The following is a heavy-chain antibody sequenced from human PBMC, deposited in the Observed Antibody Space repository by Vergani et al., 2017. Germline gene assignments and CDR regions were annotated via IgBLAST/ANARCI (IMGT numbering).Heavy chain of an antibody. CDR2: INSDGSST. CDR1: GFTFSSYW. Sequence: EVQLVESGGGLVQPGGSLRLSCAASGFTFSSYWMHWVRQAPGKRLVWVSRINSDGSSTSYADSVKDRFTIPRDNAKNTLYMQMNSLRAEDTAVYYCARVGQPYYYYYGMDVWGQGTTVTVSS. D-gene: IGHD1-14*01. V-gene: IGHV3-74*01. CDR3: ARVGQPYYYYYGMDV. J-gene: IGHJ6*02.